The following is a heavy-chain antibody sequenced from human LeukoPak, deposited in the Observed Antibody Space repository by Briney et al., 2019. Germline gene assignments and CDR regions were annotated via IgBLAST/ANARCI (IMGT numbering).Heavy chain of an antibody. CDR3: ARWDTGMAAFDL. V-gene: IGHV3-74*03. J-gene: IGHJ4*02. Sequence: GGSLRLSCAASGFTFDDYAMHWIRQAPGTGPMWVSRINGDGSDTKYADSVKGRLTISRDNAKNTLYLHMNSLRAEDTALYWCARWDTGMAAFDLWGQGTLVTVSS. CDR2: INGDGSDT. CDR1: GFTFDDYA. D-gene: IGHD5-18*01.